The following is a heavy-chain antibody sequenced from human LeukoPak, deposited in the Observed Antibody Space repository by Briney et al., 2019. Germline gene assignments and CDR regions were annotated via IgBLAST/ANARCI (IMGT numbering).Heavy chain of an antibody. CDR1: GYIFTRYG. J-gene: IGHJ4*02. Sequence: ASVKASCKASGYIFTRYGISWVRQAPGQGLEWMGWISAHYGNTNYAQKFQDRVTMTTDTSTNTAYMELRSLRPDDTAVYYCARDFFHGHCSGLSCFLLDYWGQGSLVTVSS. CDR2: ISAHYGNT. V-gene: IGHV1-18*04. CDR3: ARDFFHGHCSGLSCFLLDY. D-gene: IGHD2-15*01.